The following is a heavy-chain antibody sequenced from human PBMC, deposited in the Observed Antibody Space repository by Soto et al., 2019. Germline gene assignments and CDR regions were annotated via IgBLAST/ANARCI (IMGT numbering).Heavy chain of an antibody. CDR3: VTTSGYGPGSYFGYYGMDV. D-gene: IGHD3-10*01. V-gene: IGHV4-59*01. CDR2: IYYSGST. Sequence: SETLSLTCTVSGGSISSYYWSWIRQPPGKGLEWIGYIYYSGSTNYNPSLKSRVTISVDTSKNQFSLKLSSVTAADTAVYYCVTTSGYGPGSYFGYYGMDVWGQGTTVTVSS. J-gene: IGHJ6*02. CDR1: GGSISSYY.